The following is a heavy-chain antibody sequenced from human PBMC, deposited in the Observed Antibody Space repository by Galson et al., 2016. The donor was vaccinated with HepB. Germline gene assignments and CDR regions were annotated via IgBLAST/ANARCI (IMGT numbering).Heavy chain of an antibody. CDR1: GFAFSDYY. J-gene: IGHJ4*02. V-gene: IGHV3-11*01. D-gene: IGHD2-2*01. CDR3: AAQRGRRAGFDY. Sequence: SLRLSCAASGFAFSDYYMTWIRQAPGKGLESIAYITFAAGGTFYADSVKGRFTISRDNAKNSLFLQMTSLRAEDTATYYWAAQRGRRAGFDYGGRGTLVTVS. CDR2: ITFAAGGT.